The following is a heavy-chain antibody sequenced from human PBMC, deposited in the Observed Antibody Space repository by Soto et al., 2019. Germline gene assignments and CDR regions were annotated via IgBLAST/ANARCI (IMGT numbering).Heavy chain of an antibody. Sequence: QVQLQESGPGLVKPSQTLSLTCTVSGGSISSGDYYWSWIRQPPGKGLEWIGYIYYSGSTYYNPSLKSRVIISVDTSKNQFSLKLSSVTAADTAVYYCARGYYYDSSGSQPFDYWGQGTLVTVSS. CDR1: GGSISSGDYY. CDR2: IYYSGST. J-gene: IGHJ4*02. CDR3: ARGYYYDSSGSQPFDY. V-gene: IGHV4-30-4*01. D-gene: IGHD3-22*01.